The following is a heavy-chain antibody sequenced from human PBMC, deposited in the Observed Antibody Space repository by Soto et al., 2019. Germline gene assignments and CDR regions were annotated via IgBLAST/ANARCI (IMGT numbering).Heavy chain of an antibody. Sequence: QVQLVQSGAEVKKPGSSVKVSCKASGGTFSSYAISWVRQAPGQGLEWMGGIIPIFGTANYAQKFQGRVTITADESTSTAYMELSSLRSEDTAVYYCATEYGSGGSCQTNWFDPWGQGTLVTVSS. D-gene: IGHD2-15*01. CDR1: GGTFSSYA. V-gene: IGHV1-69*01. CDR2: IIPIFGTA. J-gene: IGHJ5*02. CDR3: ATEYGSGGSCQTNWFDP.